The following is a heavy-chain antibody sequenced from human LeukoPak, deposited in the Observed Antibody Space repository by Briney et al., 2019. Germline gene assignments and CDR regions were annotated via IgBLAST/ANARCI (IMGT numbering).Heavy chain of an antibody. V-gene: IGHV3-30*18. J-gene: IGHJ6*02. CDR3: AKDLKEKYYYYYYGMDV. Sequence: GGSLRLSCAASGFTFSSYGMHWVRQAPGKGLEWVAVISYDGSNKYYADSVKGRFTISRDNSKNTLYLQMNSLRAEDTAAYYCAKDLKEKYYYYYYGMDVWGQGTTVTVSS. CDR1: GFTFSSYG. CDR2: ISYDGSNK.